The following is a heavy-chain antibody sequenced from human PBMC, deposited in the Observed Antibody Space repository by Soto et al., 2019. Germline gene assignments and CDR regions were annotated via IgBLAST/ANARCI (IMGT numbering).Heavy chain of an antibody. CDR1: GFTFSSYA. J-gene: IGHJ6*02. CDR2: ISYDGSNK. V-gene: IGHV3-30-3*01. D-gene: IGHD2-15*01. Sequence: GGSLRLSCAASGFTFSSYAMHWVRQAPGKGLEWVAVISYDGSNKYYADSVKGRFTISRDNSKNTLYLQMNSLRAEDTAVYYCARDCSGGSCYSMDVWGQGTTVTVSS. CDR3: ARDCSGGSCYSMDV.